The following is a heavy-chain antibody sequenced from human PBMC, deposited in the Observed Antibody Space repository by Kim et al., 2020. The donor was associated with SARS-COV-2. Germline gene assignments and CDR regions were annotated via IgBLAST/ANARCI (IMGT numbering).Heavy chain of an antibody. CDR2: SGRT. D-gene: IGHD5-12*01. V-gene: IGHV4-59*09. Sequence: SGRTNYNPSLKSRVTISVDTSKNQFSLKLSSVTAADTAVYYCARGRVAHYWGQGTLVTVSS. CDR3: ARGRVAHY. J-gene: IGHJ4*02.